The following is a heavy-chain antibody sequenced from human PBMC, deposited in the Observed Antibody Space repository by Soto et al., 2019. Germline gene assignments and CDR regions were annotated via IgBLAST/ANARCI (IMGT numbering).Heavy chain of an antibody. Sequence: ASVKVSCKASGFTFTSSAMQWVRQARGQRLEWIGWIVVGSGNTNYAQKFQERVTITRDMSTSTAYMELSSLRSEDTAVYYCASLGAGSFSYYYYYHMDVWGKGTTVTVSS. CDR2: IVVGSGNT. D-gene: IGHD3-10*01. V-gene: IGHV1-58*02. CDR3: ASLGAGSFSYYYYYHMDV. CDR1: GFTFTSSA. J-gene: IGHJ6*03.